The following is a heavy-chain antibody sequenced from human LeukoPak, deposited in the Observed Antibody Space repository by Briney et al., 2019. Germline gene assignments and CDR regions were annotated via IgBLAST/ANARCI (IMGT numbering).Heavy chain of an antibody. J-gene: IGHJ6*03. CDR2: IYPGDSDT. D-gene: IGHD2-2*02. V-gene: IGHV5-51*01. Sequence: GESLKISCKGSGYSFTSYWIGWVRQMPGKGLEWMGIIYPGDSDTRYSPSFQGQVTSSADKSISTAYLQWSSLKASDTAMYYCARQTLPAAIRGHPWPYYYMDVWGKGTTVTVSS. CDR3: ARQTLPAAIRGHPWPYYYMDV. CDR1: GYSFTSYW.